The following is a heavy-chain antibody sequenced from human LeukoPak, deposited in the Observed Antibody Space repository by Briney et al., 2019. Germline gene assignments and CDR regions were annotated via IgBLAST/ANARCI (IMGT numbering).Heavy chain of an antibody. CDR3: ARMFAGGWLFDY. CDR1: GYTFTGYY. V-gene: IGHV1-2*04. Sequence: GSVKVSCKASGYTFTGYYMHWVRQAPGQGLEWMGWINPNSGGTNYAQKFQGWVTMTRDTSICTAYMELSRLRSDDTAVYYCARMFAGGWLFDYWGQGTLVTVSS. J-gene: IGHJ4*02. CDR2: INPNSGGT. D-gene: IGHD6-19*01.